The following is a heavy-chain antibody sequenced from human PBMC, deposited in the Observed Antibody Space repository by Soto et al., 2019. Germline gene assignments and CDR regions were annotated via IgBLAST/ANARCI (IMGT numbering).Heavy chain of an antibody. J-gene: IGHJ4*02. CDR1: GFTFSSYA. Sequence: GGSLRLSCAASGFTFSSYAMSWVRQAPGKGLEWVSVISVGGGGTYYADSVKGRFTISRDNSKNTLYLQMNSLRVEDTALYYCAKVGSAYCGGDCYLDYWGQGTLVTVSS. CDR3: AKVGSAYCGGDCYLDY. D-gene: IGHD2-21*02. V-gene: IGHV3-23*01. CDR2: ISVGGGGT.